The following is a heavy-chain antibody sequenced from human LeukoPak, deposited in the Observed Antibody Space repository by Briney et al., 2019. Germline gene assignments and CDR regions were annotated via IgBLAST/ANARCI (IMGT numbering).Heavy chain of an antibody. J-gene: IGHJ4*02. CDR1: GGSISGYY. D-gene: IGHD6-19*01. CDR2: MYYSGTT. Sequence: PSETLSLTCTVSGGSISGYYWGWIRQPPGKGLEWIGYMYYSGTTNYTPSLKSRVTISVDTSKNQFSLNLSSVTAADTAVYYCARLPGIAESGKAVDYWGQGTLVTVSS. V-gene: IGHV4-59*01. CDR3: ARLPGIAESGKAVDY.